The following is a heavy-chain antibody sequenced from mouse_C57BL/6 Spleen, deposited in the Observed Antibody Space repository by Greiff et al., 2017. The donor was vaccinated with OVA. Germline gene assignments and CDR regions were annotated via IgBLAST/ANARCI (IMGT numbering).Heavy chain of an antibody. CDR2: INPSSGYT. J-gene: IGHJ3*01. Sequence: QVHVKQSGAELAKPGASVKLSCKASGYTFTSYWMHWVKQRPGQGLEWIGYINPSSGYTKYNQKFKDKATLTADKSSSTAYMQLSSLTYEDSAVYYCAREGNYYGSSSAWFAYWGQGTLVTVSA. CDR1: GYTFTSYW. D-gene: IGHD1-1*01. CDR3: AREGNYYGSSSAWFAY. V-gene: IGHV1-7*01.